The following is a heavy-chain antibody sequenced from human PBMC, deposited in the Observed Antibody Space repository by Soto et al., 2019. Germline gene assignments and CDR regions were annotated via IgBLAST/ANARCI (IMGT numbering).Heavy chain of an antibody. D-gene: IGHD6-13*01. J-gene: IGHJ6*02. CDR1: GGTFSSYT. Sequence: QVQLVQSGAEVKKPGSSVKVSCTASGGTFSSYTISWVRQAPGQGLEWMGRIIPILGIANYAQKFQGRVTITADKSTSTAYMELSSLRSEDTHVYYCARGGSSSWYGTTNYYYYGMDVWGQGTTVTVSS. V-gene: IGHV1-69*02. CDR3: ARGGSSSWYGTTNYYYYGMDV. CDR2: IIPILGIA.